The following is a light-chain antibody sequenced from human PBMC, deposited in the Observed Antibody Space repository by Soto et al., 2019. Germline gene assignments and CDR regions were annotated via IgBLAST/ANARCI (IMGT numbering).Light chain of an antibody. CDR3: SSYTTSGTLV. CDR2: DVS. Sequence: QSALTQSASVSGSPGQSIIISCTGTSSDVGSYNYVSWYQHHPGKAPKFMIYDVSNRPSGVSNRFSGSKSGNTASLTFSGLQAEDEADYYCSSYTTSGTLVFGSGTKVTVL. V-gene: IGLV2-14*03. CDR1: SSDVGSYNY. J-gene: IGLJ1*01.